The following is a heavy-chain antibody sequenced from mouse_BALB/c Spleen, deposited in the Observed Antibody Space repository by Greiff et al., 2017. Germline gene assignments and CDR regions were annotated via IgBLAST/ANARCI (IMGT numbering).Heavy chain of an antibody. J-gene: IGHJ2*01. CDR2: ISSGGSYT. D-gene: IGHD2-3*01. CDR3: TRDHGYYFYFDY. CDR1: GFTFSSYT. V-gene: IGHV5-6-4*01. Sequence: EVQVVESGGGLVKPGGSLKLSCAASGFTFSSYTMSWVRQTPEKRLEWVATISSGGSYTYYPDSVKGRFTISRDNAKNTLYLQMSSLKSEDTAMYYCTRDHGYYFYFDYWGQGTTLTVSS.